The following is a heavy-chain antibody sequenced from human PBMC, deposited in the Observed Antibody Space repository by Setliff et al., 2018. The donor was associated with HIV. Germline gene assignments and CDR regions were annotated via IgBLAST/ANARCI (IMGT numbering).Heavy chain of an antibody. V-gene: IGHV4-59*12. CDR2: IYYSGST. CDR1: GGSISSYY. Sequence: SETLSLTCTVSGGSISSYYWSWIRQPPGKGLEWIGYIYYSGSTNYADSVKGRFTISRDNSKNTLYLQMNSLRAEDTAVYYCAKADRGYGRNWFDPWGQGTLVTVSS. J-gene: IGHJ5*02. CDR3: AKADRGYGRNWFDP. D-gene: IGHD4-17*01.